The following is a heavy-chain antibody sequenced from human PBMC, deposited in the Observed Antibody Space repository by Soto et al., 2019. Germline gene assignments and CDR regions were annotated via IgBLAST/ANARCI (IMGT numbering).Heavy chain of an antibody. V-gene: IGHV1-8*01. D-gene: IGHD4-17*01. CDR3: ARGVKYGAYSRWFDP. CDR1: GYTFTSYD. J-gene: IGHJ5*02. CDR2: MNPNSGNT. Sequence: QVQLVQSGAEVKKHGASVKVSCKASGYTFTSYDINWVRQATGQGLEYLGWMNPNSGNTGYVQKFQGRVTMTRDTSISTAYMELSSLRSEDTAVYFCARGVKYGAYSRWFDPWGQGTLVTVSS.